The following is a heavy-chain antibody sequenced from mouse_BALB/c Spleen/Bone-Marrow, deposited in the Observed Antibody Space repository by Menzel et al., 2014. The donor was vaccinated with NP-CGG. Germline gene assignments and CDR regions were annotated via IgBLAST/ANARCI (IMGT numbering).Heavy chain of an antibody. CDR2: IRNKANGYTT. Sequence: EVQLVESGGGLVQPGSSLRLSCATSGFTFTDYYMNWVRQPPGKALEWLGFIRNKANGYTTEFSASVKGRFTISRDNSQSSRYLQMNSLRAEDGATYYCARYNDYSDNAIDYWGQGTSVTVSS. CDR1: GFTFTDYY. D-gene: IGHD2-4*01. V-gene: IGHV7-3*02. CDR3: ARYNDYSDNAIDY. J-gene: IGHJ4*01.